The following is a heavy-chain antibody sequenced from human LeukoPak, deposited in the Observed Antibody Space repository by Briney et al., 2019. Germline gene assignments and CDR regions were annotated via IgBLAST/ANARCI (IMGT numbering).Heavy chain of an antibody. CDR1: GGSISSYY. Sequence: SETLSLTCTVSGGSISSYYWSWIRQPPGKGLEWIGYIYYSGSTNYNPSLKSRVTISVDTSKNQFSLKLSSVTAADTAVYYCARDLITVTKGFDIWGQGTMVTVSS. D-gene: IGHD4-17*01. J-gene: IGHJ3*02. V-gene: IGHV4-59*01. CDR2: IYYSGST. CDR3: ARDLITVTKGFDI.